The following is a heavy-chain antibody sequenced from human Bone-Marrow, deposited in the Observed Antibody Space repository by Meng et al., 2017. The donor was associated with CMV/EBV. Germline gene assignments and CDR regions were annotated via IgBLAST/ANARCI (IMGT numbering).Heavy chain of an antibody. CDR1: GGTFSSYA. V-gene: IGHV1-69*10. D-gene: IGHD2-2*02. CDR2: IIPILGIA. CDR3: ARDDGGGYCSSTSCYRLVRYGMDV. J-gene: IGHJ6*02. Sequence: SVKVSCKASGGTFSSYAISWVRQAPGQGLEWMGGIIPILGIANYAQKFQGRVTITADKSTSTAYMELSSLRSEDTAVYYCARDDGGGYCSSTSCYRLVRYGMDVWGQGTMVTVSS.